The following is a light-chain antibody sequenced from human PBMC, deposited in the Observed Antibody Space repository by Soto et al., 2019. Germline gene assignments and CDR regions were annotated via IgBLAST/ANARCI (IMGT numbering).Light chain of an antibody. J-gene: IGKJ1*01. Sequence: DIPMTQSPSTLSASVGDRVTITCRASQSISSWLAWYQQKPGKAPNLLIYEASSLESGVPSRISGSGSGTEFTLTISSLQPDDFGTYYCQRYKSYFRTFGQGTKVEIK. CDR2: EAS. CDR1: QSISSW. V-gene: IGKV1-5*03. CDR3: QRYKSYFRT.